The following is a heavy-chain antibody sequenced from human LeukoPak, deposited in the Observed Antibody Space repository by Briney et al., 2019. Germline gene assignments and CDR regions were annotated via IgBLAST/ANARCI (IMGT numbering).Heavy chain of an antibody. CDR3: ARTAASYYDFWSGPPTDAFDI. J-gene: IGHJ3*02. V-gene: IGHV4-39*07. D-gene: IGHD3-3*01. Sequence: PSETLSLTCTVSGGSISSSSYYWGWIRQPPGKGLEWIGSIYYSGSTYYNPSLKSRVTISVDTSKNQFSLKLSSVTAADTAVYYCARTAASYYDFWSGPPTDAFDIWGQGTMVTVSS. CDR1: GGSISSSSYY. CDR2: IYYSGST.